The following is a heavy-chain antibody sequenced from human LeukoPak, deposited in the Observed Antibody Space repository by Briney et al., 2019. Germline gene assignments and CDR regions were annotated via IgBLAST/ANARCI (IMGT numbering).Heavy chain of an antibody. Sequence: PGRSLRLSCAASGFTFSSNGMHWVRQAPGKGLEGVAVISYDGSNKYYADSVKGRFTISRDNSKNTLYLQMNSLRAEDTAVYYCAKGYYRGDYWGQGTLVTVSS. V-gene: IGHV3-30*18. CDR2: ISYDGSNK. CDR1: GFTFSSNG. CDR3: AKGYYRGDY. J-gene: IGHJ4*02. D-gene: IGHD4-11*01.